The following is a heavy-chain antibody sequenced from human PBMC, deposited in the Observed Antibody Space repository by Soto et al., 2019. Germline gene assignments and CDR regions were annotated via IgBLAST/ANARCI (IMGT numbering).Heavy chain of an antibody. Sequence: GGSLRLSCAASGFTFRSYGMHWVRQAPGKGLEWVAIISYDGSNKYYAGSVKGRFNISRDDSKNTLYLQMNSLRAEDTAVYYCAKRGPTSSSGWFSIDYWGQGTLVTVS. D-gene: IGHD6-19*01. V-gene: IGHV3-30*18. CDR2: ISYDGSNK. CDR1: GFTFRSYG. J-gene: IGHJ4*02. CDR3: AKRGPTSSSGWFSIDY.